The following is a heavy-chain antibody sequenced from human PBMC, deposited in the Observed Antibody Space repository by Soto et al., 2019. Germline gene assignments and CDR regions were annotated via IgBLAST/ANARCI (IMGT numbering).Heavy chain of an antibody. Sequence: PGGSLRLSCAASGFTFSNYAMHWVRQAPGKGQEWVAVISYAGSNKYYADSVKGRFTISRDNSKNTLYLQMNSLRAEDTAVYYCARGGRGVLLGMDVWGQGTTVTV. D-gene: IGHD1-26*01. J-gene: IGHJ6*02. V-gene: IGHV3-30-3*01. CDR1: GFTFSNYA. CDR3: ARGGRGVLLGMDV. CDR2: ISYAGSNK.